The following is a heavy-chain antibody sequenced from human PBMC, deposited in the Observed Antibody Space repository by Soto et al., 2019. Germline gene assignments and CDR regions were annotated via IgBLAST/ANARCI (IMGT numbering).Heavy chain of an antibody. CDR2: IYHSGST. J-gene: IGHJ4*02. CDR1: GGSISSGGYS. Sequence: QLQLQESGSGLVKPSQTLSLTCAVSGGSISSGGYSWSWIRQPPGKGLEWIGYIYHSGSTYYNPSLKSRVTIAVARSKNQFSRKLGSVTAADTAVYYCAAGGGLPRYYWGQGTLVTVSS. CDR3: AAGGGLPRYY. D-gene: IGHD5-12*01. V-gene: IGHV4-30-2*01.